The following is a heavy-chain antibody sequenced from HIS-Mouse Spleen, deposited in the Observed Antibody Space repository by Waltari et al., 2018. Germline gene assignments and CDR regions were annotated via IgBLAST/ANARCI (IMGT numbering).Heavy chain of an antibody. J-gene: IGHJ4*02. CDR1: GGTCSSYA. Sequence: QVQLVQSGAEVKKPGPSVKVSCKPSGGTCSSYAISWVRQAPGQGLEGMGRIIPILGIANYAQKFQGRVTITADKSTSTAYMELSSLRSEDTAVYYCARVLFRGYYDSSGGWVDYWGQGTLVTVSS. V-gene: IGHV1-69*04. D-gene: IGHD3-22*01. CDR2: IIPILGIA. CDR3: ARVLFRGYYDSSGGWVDY.